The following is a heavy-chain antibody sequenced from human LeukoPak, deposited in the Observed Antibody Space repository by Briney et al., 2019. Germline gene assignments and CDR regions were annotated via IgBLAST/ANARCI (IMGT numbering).Heavy chain of an antibody. J-gene: IGHJ6*03. Sequence: APVKVSRKASGYTFTSYDINWVRQATGQGLEWMGWMNPNSGNTGYAQKFQGRVTMTRNTSISTAYMELSSLRSEDTAVYYCARGRAHCSSTSCLNYMDVWGKGTTVTVSS. CDR2: MNPNSGNT. CDR3: ARGRAHCSSTSCLNYMDV. D-gene: IGHD2-2*01. CDR1: GYTFTSYD. V-gene: IGHV1-8*01.